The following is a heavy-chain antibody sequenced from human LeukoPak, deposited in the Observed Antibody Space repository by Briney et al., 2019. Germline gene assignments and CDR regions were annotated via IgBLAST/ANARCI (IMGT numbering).Heavy chain of an antibody. J-gene: IGHJ4*02. CDR3: ARDEETVAGLNGFDL. CDR2: ITSGSKYI. CDR1: EFAFRSYS. D-gene: IGHD6-19*01. Sequence: GGSLRLSCAASEFAFRSYSMNWFRQAPGKVLEWVASITSGSKYIFYADSVRGRFTISRDNAENSLFLHMKSLRADDTSVYYCARDEETVAGLNGFDLWGQGTLVTVSS. V-gene: IGHV3-21*01.